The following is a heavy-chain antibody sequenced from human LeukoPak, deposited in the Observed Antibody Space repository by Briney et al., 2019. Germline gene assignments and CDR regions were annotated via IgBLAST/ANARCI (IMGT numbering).Heavy chain of an antibody. Sequence: PSETLSLTCAVYGGSFSGYYWSWIRQPPGKGLEWIGEINHSGSTNYNPSLKSRVTISVDTSKNQFSLKLGSVTAADTAVYYCAHSYGYYYYYYMDVWGKGTAVTVSS. J-gene: IGHJ6*03. CDR1: GGSFSGYY. CDR2: INHSGST. CDR3: AHSYGYYYYYYMDV. D-gene: IGHD5-18*01. V-gene: IGHV4-34*01.